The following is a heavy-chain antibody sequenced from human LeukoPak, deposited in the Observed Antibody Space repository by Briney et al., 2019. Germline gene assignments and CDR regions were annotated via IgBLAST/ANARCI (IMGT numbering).Heavy chain of an antibody. Sequence: GGSLRLSCAASGFSFSSYWIYWVRQVPGKGLVYVSRINNEGSGTTYADSVRGRFTSSRDNTNNKVYLQMNSLRVEDTAIYYCARKMVAGRPGAFDIWGQGTMVTVSS. CDR3: ARKMVAGRPGAFDI. CDR2: INNEGSGT. CDR1: GFSFSSYW. V-gene: IGHV3-74*01. J-gene: IGHJ3*02. D-gene: IGHD6-6*01.